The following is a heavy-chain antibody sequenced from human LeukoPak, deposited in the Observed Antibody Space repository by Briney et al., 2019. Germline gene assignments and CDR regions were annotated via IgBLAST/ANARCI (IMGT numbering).Heavy chain of an antibody. V-gene: IGHV3-15*01. CDR2: IKSKTDGGTT. J-gene: IGHJ4*02. Sequence: GGSLRLSCAASGFTFSDAWMSWVRQAPGKGLEWVGRIKSKTDGGTTDYAAPVKGRFTISRDNAKNSLYLQMNSLRAEDTAVYYCARDLNSGSYPFDYWGQGTLVTVSS. D-gene: IGHD1-26*01. CDR3: ARDLNSGSYPFDY. CDR1: GFTFSDAW.